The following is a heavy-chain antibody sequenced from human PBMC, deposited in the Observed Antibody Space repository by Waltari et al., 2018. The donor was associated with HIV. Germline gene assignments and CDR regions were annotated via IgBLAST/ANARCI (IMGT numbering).Heavy chain of an antibody. CDR2: IYPGDADT. V-gene: IGHV5-51*01. CDR1: GYSFTTYW. CDR3: ARHRDVQH. J-gene: IGHJ1*01. Sequence: EVQLVQSGAEVKKPGESLKLSCKCSGYSFTTYWIGVVRQMPGKVLEWMGIIYPGDADTRYGPSFQGQVTISVDKSISTSKLQRSSLKASDTAMYYCARHRDVQHWGQGTRVTVYS.